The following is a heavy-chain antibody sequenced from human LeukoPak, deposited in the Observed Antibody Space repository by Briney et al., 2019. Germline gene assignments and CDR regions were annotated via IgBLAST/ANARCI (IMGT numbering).Heavy chain of an antibody. V-gene: IGHV4-4*07. J-gene: IGHJ4*02. D-gene: IGHD6-19*01. CDR1: GGSISSYY. CDR3: ARERYSSGWYGLLDY. CDR2: IYTSGST. Sequence: PSETLSLTCTVSGGSISSYYWSWIRQPAGQGLEWIGRIYTSGSTNYNPSLKSRVTMSVDTSKNQFSLKLSSVTAADTAVYYCARERYSSGWYGLLDYWGQGTLVTVSS.